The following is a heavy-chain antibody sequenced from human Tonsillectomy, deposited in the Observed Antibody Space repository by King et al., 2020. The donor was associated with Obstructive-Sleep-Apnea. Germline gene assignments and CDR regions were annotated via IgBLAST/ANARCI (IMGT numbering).Heavy chain of an antibody. V-gene: IGHV2-26*01. CDR3: ARAYYYDSSLHFDY. Sequence: VTLKESGPVLVKPTETLTLTCTVSGFSLSKARMGVSWIRQPPGKALEWLAHIFSNDEKSYSTSLKSRLTISKDTSKSQVVLTMTNMDPVDTAPYYCARAYYYDSSLHFDYWGQGTLVTVSS. CDR2: IFSNDEK. D-gene: IGHD3-22*01. J-gene: IGHJ4*02. CDR1: GFSLSKARMG.